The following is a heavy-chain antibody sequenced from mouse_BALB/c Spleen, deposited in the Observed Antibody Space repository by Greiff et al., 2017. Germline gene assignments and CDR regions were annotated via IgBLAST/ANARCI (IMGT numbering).Heavy chain of an antibody. CDR3: ARDIGY. CDR2: IRNKANGYTT. J-gene: IGHJ2*01. CDR1: GFTFTDYY. Sequence: EVMLVESGGGLLQPGGSLRLSCATSGFTFTDYYMSWVRQPPGKALEWLGFIRNKANGYTTEYSASVKGRFTISRDNSQSILYLQMNTLRAEDSATYYCARDIGYWGQGTTLTVSS. V-gene: IGHV7-3*02.